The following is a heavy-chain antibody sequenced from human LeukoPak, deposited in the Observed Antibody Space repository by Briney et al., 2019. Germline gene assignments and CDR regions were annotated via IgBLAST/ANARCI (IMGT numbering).Heavy chain of an antibody. V-gene: IGHV4-34*01. CDR3: ARSTRGYSYGYTFYY. CDR1: GGSFSGYY. CDR2: INHSGST. D-gene: IGHD5-18*01. J-gene: IGHJ4*02. Sequence: SETLSLTCAVYGGSFSGYYWSWIRQPPGKGLEWIGEINHSGSTNYNPPLKSRVTISVDTSKNQFSLKLSSVTAADTAVYYCARSTRGYSYGYTFYYWGQGTLVTVSS.